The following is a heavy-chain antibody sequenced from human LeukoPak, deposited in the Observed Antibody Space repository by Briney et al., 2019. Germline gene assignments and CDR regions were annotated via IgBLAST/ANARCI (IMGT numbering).Heavy chain of an antibody. D-gene: IGHD6-19*01. CDR1: GFTFSSYG. Sequence: GRSLRLSCAASGFTFSSYGMHWLRQAPGKGLEWVAVISYDGINKYYTDSVKGRFTISRDNSKNTLYLQMNSLRAEDTAVYFCAKGAGVHDAFDIWGQGTMVTVSS. J-gene: IGHJ3*02. CDR3: AKGAGVHDAFDI. CDR2: ISYDGINK. V-gene: IGHV3-30*18.